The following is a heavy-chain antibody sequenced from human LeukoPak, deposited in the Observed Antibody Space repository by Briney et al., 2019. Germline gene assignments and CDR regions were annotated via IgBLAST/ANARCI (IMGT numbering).Heavy chain of an antibody. CDR2: INPNSGGT. Sequence: ASVKVSCKASGYTFTGYYMHWVRQAPGQGLEWMGWINPNSGGTNYAQKFQGWVTMTRDTSISTAYMELSRLRSDDTAVYYCARGRGYSYGYGVVHWFDPWGQGTLVTVSS. V-gene: IGHV1-2*04. CDR3: ARGRGYSYGYGVVHWFDP. J-gene: IGHJ5*02. CDR1: GYTFTGYY. D-gene: IGHD5-18*01.